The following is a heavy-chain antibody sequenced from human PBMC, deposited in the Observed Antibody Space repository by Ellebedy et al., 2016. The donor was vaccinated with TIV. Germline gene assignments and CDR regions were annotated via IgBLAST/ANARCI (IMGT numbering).Heavy chain of an antibody. CDR3: TRDFDADHGY. V-gene: IGHV3-74*01. J-gene: IGHJ4*02. CDR1: GFTFSSYW. CDR2: ISPDGHNA. D-gene: IGHD3-9*01. Sequence: PGGSLRLSCAASGFTFSSYWMHWVRQAPGKGLVWVSRISPDGHNAGYADSVKGRFTVSRDNSQNSLYLQMDSLRGDDTAVYYCTRDFDADHGYWGQGTLVTVSS.